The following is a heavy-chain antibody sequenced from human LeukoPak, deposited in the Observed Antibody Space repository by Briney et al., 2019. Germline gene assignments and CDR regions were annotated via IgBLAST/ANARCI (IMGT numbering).Heavy chain of an antibody. CDR3: ARQAGYCSSTSCPRKTPYYFDY. CDR1: GESFSGYY. J-gene: IGHJ4*02. CDR2: INHRGST. V-gene: IGHV4-34*01. D-gene: IGHD2-2*01. Sequence: SETLSLTCRVDGESFSGYYWIWIRQPPGKGLEWIGEINHRGSTNYNPSLKSRVTLSVDTSNRQFSLNVTSMTAADTAMYYCARQAGYCSSTSCPRKTPYYFDYWGQGTLVTVSS.